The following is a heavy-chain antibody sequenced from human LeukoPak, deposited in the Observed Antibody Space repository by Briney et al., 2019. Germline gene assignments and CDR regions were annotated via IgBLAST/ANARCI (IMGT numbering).Heavy chain of an antibody. CDR2: IIPILGIA. CDR1: GGTFSSYA. Sequence: PGASVKVSCTASGGTFSSYAISWVRQAPGQGLEWMGKIIPILGIANYAQKFQGRVTITADKSTSTAYMELSSLRSEDTAVYYCASLTVVTQDWFDPWGQGTLVTVSS. J-gene: IGHJ5*02. D-gene: IGHD4-23*01. CDR3: ASLTVVTQDWFDP. V-gene: IGHV1-69*04.